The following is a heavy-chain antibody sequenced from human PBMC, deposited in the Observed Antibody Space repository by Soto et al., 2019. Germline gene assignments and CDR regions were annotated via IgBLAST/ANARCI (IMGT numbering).Heavy chain of an antibody. CDR3: ARSGSYHWYFDL. J-gene: IGHJ2*01. Sequence: SVKVSCKASGGTFSSYAISWVRQAPGQGLEWMGGIIPIFGTANYAQKFQGRVTITADESTSTAYMELSSLRSEDTAVYYCARSGSYHWYFDLWGRGTLVTVSS. D-gene: IGHD3-3*01. CDR2: IIPIFGTA. V-gene: IGHV1-69*13. CDR1: GGTFSSYA.